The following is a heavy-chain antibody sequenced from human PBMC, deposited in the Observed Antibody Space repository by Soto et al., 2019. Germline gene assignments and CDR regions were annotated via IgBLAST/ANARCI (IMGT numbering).Heavy chain of an antibody. V-gene: IGHV3-30*18. CDR3: AKDLAGDIYVAARSGLDY. CDR2: ISYDGSNK. CDR1: GFTFFSYG. D-gene: IGHD3-3*01. Sequence: GGSLRLSCAASGFTFFSYGMHWVRQAPGKGLEWVAVISYDGSNKYYGDSVKGRFTISRDNSKNTLYLQMNSPRADDTAVYYCAKDLAGDIYVAARSGLDYWGQGTLVTVSS. J-gene: IGHJ4*02.